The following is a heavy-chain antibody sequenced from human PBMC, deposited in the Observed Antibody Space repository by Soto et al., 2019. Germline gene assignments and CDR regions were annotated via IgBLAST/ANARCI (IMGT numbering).Heavy chain of an antibody. V-gene: IGHV3-21*01. CDR3: ASSSNYYYYYMDV. Sequence: EVQLVESGGGLVKPGGSLRLSCAASGFTFSSYSMNWVRQAPGKGLEWVSSISSSSSYIYYADSVKGRFTISRDNAKNSLYLQMNSLRAGDTAVYYCASSSNYYYYYMDVWGKGTTVTVS. CDR2: ISSSSSYI. J-gene: IGHJ6*03. D-gene: IGHD4-4*01. CDR1: GFTFSSYS.